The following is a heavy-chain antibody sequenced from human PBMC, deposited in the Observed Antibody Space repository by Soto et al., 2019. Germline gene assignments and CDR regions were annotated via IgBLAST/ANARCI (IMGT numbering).Heavy chain of an antibody. V-gene: IGHV3-66*01. CDR3: ARDTFGGAYDFLH. CDR2: ISSGGST. D-gene: IGHD3-3*01. CDR1: GFTVSSFY. Sequence: EVQLVESGGGLVQPGGSLRLSCAASGFTVSSFYMTWVHQAPGKGLQWVAVISSGGSTYYADSVKGRFTISRDNSKNTLYLEMNSLRAEDTDVYYCARDTFGGAYDFLHGGQGTLVTVSS. J-gene: IGHJ4*02.